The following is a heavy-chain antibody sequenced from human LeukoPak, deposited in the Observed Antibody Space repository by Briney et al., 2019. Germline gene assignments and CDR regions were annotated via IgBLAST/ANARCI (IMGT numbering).Heavy chain of an antibody. V-gene: IGHV6-1*01. CDR2: TYYSTTWYN. D-gene: IGHD2-2*01. CDR3: ARRLTQYDCFDP. J-gene: IGHJ5*02. Sequence: SQTLSLTCAISGDSVSSNSVTWNWIRQSPSRGLEWLVRTYYSTTWYNDYAVSVRGRITVNPDTSKNQFSLHLNSATPEDTAVYYCARRLTQYDCFDPWGQGILVTVSS. CDR1: GDSVSSNSVT.